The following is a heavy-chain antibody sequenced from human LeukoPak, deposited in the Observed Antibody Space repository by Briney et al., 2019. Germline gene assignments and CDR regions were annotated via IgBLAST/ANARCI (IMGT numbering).Heavy chain of an antibody. J-gene: IGHJ3*02. CDR1: GGSFSGYY. D-gene: IGHD3-3*01. Sequence: SETLSLTCAVYGGSFSGYYWSWIRQPPGKGLEWIGEINHSGSTNYNPSLKSRVTISVDTSKNQFSLKLSSVTAADTAVYYCARGGEGSYDFWSGYYLGAFDIWGQGTMVTVSS. CDR2: INHSGST. V-gene: IGHV4-34*01. CDR3: ARGGEGSYDFWSGYYLGAFDI.